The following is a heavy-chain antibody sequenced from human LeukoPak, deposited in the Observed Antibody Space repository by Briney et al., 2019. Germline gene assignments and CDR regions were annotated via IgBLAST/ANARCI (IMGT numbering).Heavy chain of an antibody. Sequence: VASVKVSCKVSGYTLTELSMHWVRQAPGKGLEWMGGFDPEDGETIYAQKFQGRVTMTEDTSTDTAYMELSSLRSEDTAVYYCATDPLRYFDWLFFWGQGTLVTASS. J-gene: IGHJ4*02. CDR2: FDPEDGET. V-gene: IGHV1-24*01. CDR3: ATDPLRYFDWLFF. CDR1: GYTLTELS. D-gene: IGHD3-9*01.